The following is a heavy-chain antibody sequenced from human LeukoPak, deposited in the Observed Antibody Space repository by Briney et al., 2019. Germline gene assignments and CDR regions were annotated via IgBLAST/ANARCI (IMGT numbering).Heavy chain of an antibody. D-gene: IGHD3-10*01. Sequence: GESLKISCKGSGYSFTSYWIAWVRQMPGKGLEWMGIIYPGDSDTRYSPSFQGQVTISADKSISTAYLQWSSLKASDTAMYYCARLPNSGADLTWFDPWGQGTLVTVSS. CDR3: ARLPNSGADLTWFDP. CDR1: GYSFTSYW. CDR2: IYPGDSDT. J-gene: IGHJ5*02. V-gene: IGHV5-51*01.